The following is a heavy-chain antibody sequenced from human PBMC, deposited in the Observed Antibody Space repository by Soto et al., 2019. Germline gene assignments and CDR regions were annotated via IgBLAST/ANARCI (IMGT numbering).Heavy chain of an antibody. CDR3: ARVPNDYGDTFFDY. CDR2: INHSGST. CDR1: GGSFSCYY. D-gene: IGHD4-17*01. J-gene: IGHJ4*02. V-gene: IGHV4-34*01. Sequence: PSETLSLTCAVYGGSFSCYYWSWIRQPPGKGLEWIGEINHSGSTNYNPSLKSRVTISVDTSKNQFSLKLSSVTAADTAVYYCARVPNDYGDTFFDYWGQGTLVTVSS.